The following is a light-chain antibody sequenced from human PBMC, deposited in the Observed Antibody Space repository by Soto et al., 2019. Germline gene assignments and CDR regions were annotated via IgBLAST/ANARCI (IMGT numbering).Light chain of an antibody. Sequence: DIQMTQSPSSLSASVGDRVTNTCRASESISSYVNWYQQRPGKAPKVLIYGASSLQSGVPSRFSGSGYGTDFTLTVSNLQPEDFATYYCQQSYSIPWTFGQGTRVDIK. V-gene: IGKV1-39*01. CDR1: ESISSY. CDR2: GAS. CDR3: QQSYSIPWT. J-gene: IGKJ1*01.